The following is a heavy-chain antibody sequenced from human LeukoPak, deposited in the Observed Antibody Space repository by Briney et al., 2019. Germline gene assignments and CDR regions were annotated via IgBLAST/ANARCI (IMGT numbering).Heavy chain of an antibody. CDR1: GFTFSNHG. Sequence: GGTLRLSCAASGFTFSNHGMNWVRQAPGKGLEWVSGIGPSGDRIYYADSVKGRVTISRDNSKSTVYLQMNSLRAEDTAMYYCAKDDDWGRFNHWGQGTLVTVSS. D-gene: IGHD3-16*01. CDR2: IGPSGDRI. V-gene: IGHV3-23*01. CDR3: AKDDDWGRFNH. J-gene: IGHJ1*01.